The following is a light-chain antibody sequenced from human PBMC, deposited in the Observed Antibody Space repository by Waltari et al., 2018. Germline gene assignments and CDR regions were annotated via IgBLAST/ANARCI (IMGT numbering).Light chain of an antibody. CDR2: EVT. CDR3: VSYAGTKNVV. Sequence: QSALTQPPSASGSPGQTVTISCTGTSSDVGGYNYVSWYLQQPGKAPKPIIYEVTKRPSGVPERFSGSKSGNPASLTVSGLQPEDEADYYCVSYAGTKNVVFGDGTKLTVL. V-gene: IGLV2-8*01. CDR1: SSDVGGYNY. J-gene: IGLJ2*01.